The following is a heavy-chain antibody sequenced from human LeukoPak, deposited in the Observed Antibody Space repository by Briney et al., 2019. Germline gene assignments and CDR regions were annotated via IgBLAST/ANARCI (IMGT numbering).Heavy chain of an antibody. Sequence: GGSLRLSCAASGFTFSTYWMTWVRQAPGKGLEWVANIKQDGSERYYVDSVMGGFTISRDNAKNSLFLQMSSLRAEDTAVYYCARLGGGYNGDFDYWGQGTLVTVSS. V-gene: IGHV3-7*01. J-gene: IGHJ4*02. CDR3: ARLGGGYNGDFDY. CDR2: IKQDGSER. CDR1: GFTFSTYW. D-gene: IGHD5-24*01.